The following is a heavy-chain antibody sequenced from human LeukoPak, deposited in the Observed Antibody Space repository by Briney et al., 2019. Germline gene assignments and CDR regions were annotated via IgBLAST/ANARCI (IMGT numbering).Heavy chain of an antibody. CDR2: IIPIFGTA. J-gene: IGHJ5*02. D-gene: IGHD3-10*01. V-gene: IGHV1-69*13. CDR1: GGTFSSYA. Sequence: GASVKVSCKASGGTFSSYAISWVRQAPGQGLEWMGGIIPIFGTANYAQKFQGRVTITADESTSTAYMELSSLRSEDTAVYYCARAWYYYGSGSYDPFDPWGQGTLVTVSS. CDR3: ARAWYYYGSGSYDPFDP.